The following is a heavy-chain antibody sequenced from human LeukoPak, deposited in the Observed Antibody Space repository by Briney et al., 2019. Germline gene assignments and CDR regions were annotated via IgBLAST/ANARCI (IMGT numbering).Heavy chain of an antibody. Sequence: SETLSLTCTVSGYSISSGYYWGWIRQPPGKGLEWIGSIYHSGSTYYNPSLKSRVTMSVDTTKNQFSLKLSSVTAADTAVYYCAREVEYYYGSGSPQNWFDPWGQGTLVTVSS. CDR1: GYSISSGYY. CDR3: AREVEYYYGSGSPQNWFDP. V-gene: IGHV4-38-2*02. J-gene: IGHJ5*02. D-gene: IGHD3-10*01. CDR2: IYHSGST.